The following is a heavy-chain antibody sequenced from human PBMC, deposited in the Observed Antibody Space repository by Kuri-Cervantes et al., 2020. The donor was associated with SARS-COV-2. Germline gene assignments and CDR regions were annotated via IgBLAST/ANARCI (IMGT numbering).Heavy chain of an antibody. D-gene: IGHD2-2*01. CDR1: GFTVSSNY. CDR2: IYSGGST. V-gene: IGHV3-53*01. CDR3: ARVRMPAYYFDY. Sequence: GGSLRLSCAASGFTVSSNYMSWVRQAPGKGLEWVSVIYSGGSTYYADSVKGRFTISRDNSKNTLYLQMNSLRAEDTAVYYCARVRMPAYYFDYWGQRTLVTVSS. J-gene: IGHJ4*02.